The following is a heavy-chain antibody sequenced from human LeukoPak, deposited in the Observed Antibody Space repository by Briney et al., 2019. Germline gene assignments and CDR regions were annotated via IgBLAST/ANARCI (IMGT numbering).Heavy chain of an antibody. CDR2: INHSGST. J-gene: IGHJ6*02. D-gene: IGHD3-10*01. CDR3: ARGLRKRYGSGSYYPPPYYYYGMDV. Sequence: SETLSLTCAVYGGSFSGYYWSWIRQPPGKGLEWIGEINHSGSTNYNPSLKSRVTISVDTSKNQFSLKLSSVTAADTAVYYCARGLRKRYGSGSYYPPPYYYYGMDVWGQGTTVTVSS. V-gene: IGHV4-34*01. CDR1: GGSFSGYY.